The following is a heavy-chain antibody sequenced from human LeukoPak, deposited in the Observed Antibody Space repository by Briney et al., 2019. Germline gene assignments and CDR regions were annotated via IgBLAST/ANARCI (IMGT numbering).Heavy chain of an antibody. CDR1: GFTFSSYS. Sequence: PGGSLRLSCAASGFTFSSYSMNWVRQAPGKGLEWVSSISSSSSYIYYADSVKGRFTISRDNSKNTLYLQMNSLRAEDTAVYYCAKDAYSSSWNYFDYWGQGALVTVSS. D-gene: IGHD6-13*01. CDR2: ISSSSSYI. CDR3: AKDAYSSSWNYFDY. J-gene: IGHJ4*02. V-gene: IGHV3-21*04.